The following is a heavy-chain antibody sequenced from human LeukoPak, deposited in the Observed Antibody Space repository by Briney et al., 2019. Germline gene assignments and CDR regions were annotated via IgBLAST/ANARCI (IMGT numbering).Heavy chain of an antibody. CDR1: GFTFRSYA. D-gene: IGHD5-24*01. Sequence: GGSLRLSCTASGFTFRSYAMSWARQAPGKGLEWVSDISGGGGSTYYADSVKGRFTISRDNSKSTLYLQMNSLRAEDTAVYYCAKTRGDGYNYDYWGQGTLVTVSS. V-gene: IGHV3-23*01. CDR2: ISGGGGST. CDR3: AKTRGDGYNYDY. J-gene: IGHJ4*02.